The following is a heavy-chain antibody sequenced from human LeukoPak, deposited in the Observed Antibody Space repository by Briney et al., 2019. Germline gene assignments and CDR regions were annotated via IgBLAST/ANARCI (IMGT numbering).Heavy chain of an antibody. CDR1: GFTFSSYS. V-gene: IGHV3-21*01. D-gene: IGHD3-22*01. CDR3: ARDSNGYYRFDY. CDR2: ISSSSSYI. Sequence: GGSLRLSCAASGFTFSSYSMNWVRQAPGKGLEWVSSISSSSSYIYYADSVKGRFTISRDNAKNSLYLQMNSLGAEDTAVYYCARDSNGYYRFDYWGQGTLVTVSS. J-gene: IGHJ4*02.